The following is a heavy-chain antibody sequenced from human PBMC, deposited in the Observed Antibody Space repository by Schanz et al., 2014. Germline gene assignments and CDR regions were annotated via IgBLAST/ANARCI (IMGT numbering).Heavy chain of an antibody. V-gene: IGHV3-23*04. D-gene: IGHD3-10*01. Sequence: VQLVESGGGLVKPGGSLRLSCAASGFTFSSYAMSWVRQAPGKGLEWVSALSGSGTSTYYADSVKGRFTISRDNSKNTLYLQMNSLRAEDTAVYFCAKSQYYGSGSYSDYYGVDVWGQGTTVTVSS. CDR1: GFTFSSYA. J-gene: IGHJ6*02. CDR3: AKSQYYGSGSYSDYYGVDV. CDR2: LSGSGTST.